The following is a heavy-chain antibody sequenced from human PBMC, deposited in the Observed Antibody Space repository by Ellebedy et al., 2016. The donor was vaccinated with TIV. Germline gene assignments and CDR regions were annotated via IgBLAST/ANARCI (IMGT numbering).Heavy chain of an antibody. CDR2: ISWTSGNI. D-gene: IGHD3-10*01. Sequence: PGGSLRLSCAASGFTFNDYAMPWVRQVPGKGLEWVPGISWTSGNIDYADPVKGRFTISSDTAKNSLYLQMNSLRGEDTALYDGARGSTSLTRGCIDYWGQGTQVTVSS. J-gene: IGHJ4*02. CDR3: ARGSTSLTRGCIDY. CDR1: GFTFNDYA. V-gene: IGHV3-9*01.